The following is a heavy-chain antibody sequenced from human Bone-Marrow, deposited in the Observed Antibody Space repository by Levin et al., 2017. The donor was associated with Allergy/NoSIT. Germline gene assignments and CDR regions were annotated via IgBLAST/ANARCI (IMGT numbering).Heavy chain of an antibody. D-gene: IGHD1-26*01. CDR1: GFTFSSYA. CDR3: AKDRPLYPGSYYRVLFEATDAFDI. J-gene: IGHJ3*02. V-gene: IGHV3-23*01. Sequence: GGSLRLSYAASGFTFSSYAMSWVRQAPGKGLEWVSAISGSGGSTYYADSVKGRFTISRDNSKNTLYLQMNSLRAEDTAVYYCAKDRPLYPGSYYRVLFEATDAFDIWGQGTMVTVSS. CDR2: ISGSGGST.